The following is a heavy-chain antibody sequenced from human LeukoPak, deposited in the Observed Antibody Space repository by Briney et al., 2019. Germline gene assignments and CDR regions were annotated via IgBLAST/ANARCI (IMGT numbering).Heavy chain of an antibody. J-gene: IGHJ4*02. D-gene: IGHD6-13*01. CDR2: IKEDGSEK. CDR1: GFTFSNYW. V-gene: IGHV3-7*01. CDR3: AIGRQLGY. Sequence: PGGSLSLSCAASGFTFSNYWMSWVRQAPGKGLEWVANIKEDGSEKYYVDSVKGRFTISRDNARNSLYLQMNSLRAEDTAVYYCAIGRQLGYWCQGTLVTVSS.